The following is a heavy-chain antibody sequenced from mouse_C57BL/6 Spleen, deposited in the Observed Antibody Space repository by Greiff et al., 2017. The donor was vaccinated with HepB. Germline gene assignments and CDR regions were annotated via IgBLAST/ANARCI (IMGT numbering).Heavy chain of an antibody. D-gene: IGHD4-1*01. CDR1: GYSITSGYY. V-gene: IGHV3-6*01. Sequence: EVKLQESGPGLVKPSQSLSLTCSVTGYSITSGYYWNWIRQFPGNKLEWMGYISYDGSNNYNPSLKNRISITRDTSKNQFFLKLNSVTTEDTATYYFASGTWFAYWGQGTLVTVSA. J-gene: IGHJ3*01. CDR2: ISYDGSN. CDR3: ASGTWFAY.